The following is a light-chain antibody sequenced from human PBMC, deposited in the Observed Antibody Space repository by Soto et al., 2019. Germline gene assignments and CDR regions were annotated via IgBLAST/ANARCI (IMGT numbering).Light chain of an antibody. CDR2: GAS. Sequence: EIVLTQSPGTLSLSPGERATLSCRASQSVSSSYLAWYQQKPGQAPRLLIYGASGRATGIPDRFSGSGSGTDFTLTISRLEPEDFALYYCQQYVSSPWTFGHGTKVDI. J-gene: IGKJ1*01. CDR3: QQYVSSPWT. V-gene: IGKV3-20*01. CDR1: QSVSSSY.